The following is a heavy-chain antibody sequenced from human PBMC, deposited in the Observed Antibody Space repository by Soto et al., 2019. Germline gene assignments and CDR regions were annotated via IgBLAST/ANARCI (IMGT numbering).Heavy chain of an antibody. D-gene: IGHD3-10*01. J-gene: IGHJ4*02. V-gene: IGHV6-1*01. CDR3: ARAGVTMVRGVSYYFDY. CDR1: GDSVSSNSAA. CDR2: TYYRSKWYN. Sequence: QVPLQQSGPGLVKPSQTLSLTCAISGDSVSSNSAAWNWIRQSPSRGLEWLGRTYYRSKWYNDYAVSVKSRITINPDTSKNQSSLQLNSVTPEDTAVYYCARAGVTMVRGVSYYFDYWGQGTLVTVSS.